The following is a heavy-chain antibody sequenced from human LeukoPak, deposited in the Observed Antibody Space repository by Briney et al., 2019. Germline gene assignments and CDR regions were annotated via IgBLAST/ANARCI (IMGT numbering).Heavy chain of an antibody. J-gene: IGHJ4*02. CDR3: AKGSRLFSVLRFLQWFLLDY. CDR1: GFTFSSYA. CDR2: ISSSNNST. Sequence: PGGSLRLSCTASGFTFSSYAMSWVRQAPGKGLEWVSVISSSNNSTYYADSVKGRFTISRDNSKNTLYLQMNSLRAEDTAVYYCAKGSRLFSVLRFLQWFLLDYWGQGTLVTVSS. V-gene: IGHV3-23*01. D-gene: IGHD3-3*01.